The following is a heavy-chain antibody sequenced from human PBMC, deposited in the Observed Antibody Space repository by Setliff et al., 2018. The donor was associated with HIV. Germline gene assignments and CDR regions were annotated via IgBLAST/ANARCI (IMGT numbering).Heavy chain of an antibody. Sequence: SETLSLTCDVSGDSVTIKSYSWTWIRQPPGKGLEWMGYIIPSGTTYYSPSLKSRLTISIDKSMNHFSLTLSSVTVADTAVYYCATVPPSGTYLDYWGPGMLVTVS. CDR3: ATVPPSGTYLDY. D-gene: IGHD3-10*01. CDR2: IIPSGTT. J-gene: IGHJ4*02. V-gene: IGHV4-30-2*01. CDR1: GDSVTIKSYS.